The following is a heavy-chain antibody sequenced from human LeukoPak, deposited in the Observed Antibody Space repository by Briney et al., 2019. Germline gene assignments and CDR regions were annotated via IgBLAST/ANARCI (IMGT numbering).Heavy chain of an antibody. CDR1: CDSISTYY. Sequence: PSETLSLTCTVSCDSISTYYWTWIRQPPGKGLELIGYISDSGSTNYNPSLKSRVTISLDTSKNQFSLKLISLTAADTAAYYCARVEYGDYGWFDTWGQGTLVTVSS. CDR3: ARVEYGDYGWFDT. D-gene: IGHD4-17*01. V-gene: IGHV4-59*01. J-gene: IGHJ5*02. CDR2: ISDSGST.